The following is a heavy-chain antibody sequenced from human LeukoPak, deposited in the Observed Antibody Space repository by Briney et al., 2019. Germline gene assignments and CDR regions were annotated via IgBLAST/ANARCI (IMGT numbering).Heavy chain of an antibody. CDR3: ARSGWELLQTPWGY. CDR2: INVGNGNT. V-gene: IGHV1-3*01. CDR1: GYTFTSYA. D-gene: IGHD1-26*01. Sequence: ASVKVSCKASGYTFTSYAMHWVRQAPGQGLEWMGWINVGNGNTKYSQKFQGRVTITRDTYASTAYMELSSLRSEDTAMYYCARSGWELLQTPWGYWGQGTLVTVSS. J-gene: IGHJ4*02.